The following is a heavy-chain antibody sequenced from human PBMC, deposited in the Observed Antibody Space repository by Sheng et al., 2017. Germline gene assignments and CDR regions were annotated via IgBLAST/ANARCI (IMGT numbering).Heavy chain of an antibody. J-gene: IGHJ4*02. CDR1: GFTFSSFA. CDR3: AKKYGSGSYSD. V-gene: IGHV3-23*04. D-gene: IGHD3-10*01. CDR2: ISGSGAST. Sequence: EVQLVESGGGLVQPGGSLRLSCTASGFTFSSFAMSWVRQAPGKGLEWVSSISGSGASTYYADSVKGRFTISRDNSKNTLYLQMNSLRAEDTAVYYCAKKYGSGSYSDWGQGTLVTVSS.